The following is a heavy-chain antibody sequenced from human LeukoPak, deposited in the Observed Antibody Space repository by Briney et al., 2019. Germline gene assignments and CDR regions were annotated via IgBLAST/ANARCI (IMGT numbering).Heavy chain of an antibody. CDR1: GGSISSYY. J-gene: IGHJ4*02. CDR2: IYYSGST. D-gene: IGHD5-12*01. CDR3: ARETNDSGYDSSGGSYFDY. V-gene: IGHV4-59*01. Sequence: SETLSLTCTVSGGSISSYYWSWIRQPPGKGLEWIGYIYYSGSTNYNPSLKSRVTISVDTSKNQFSLKLSSVTAADTAVYYCARETNDSGYDSSGGSYFDYWGQGTLVTVSS.